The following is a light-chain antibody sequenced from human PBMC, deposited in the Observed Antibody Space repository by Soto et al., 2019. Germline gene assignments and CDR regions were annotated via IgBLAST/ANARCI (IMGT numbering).Light chain of an antibody. J-gene: IGLJ3*02. Sequence: QSVLTQPPSVSGAPGQRVTISCTGSSSNIGAGYDVHWYQQRPGTAPKLLIFGNINRPSGVPDRFSGSKSGTSASLAITGLQAEDEGDYYCASWDDSLSGGVFGGGTKVTVL. CDR2: GNI. CDR1: SSNIGAGYD. CDR3: ASWDDSLSGGV. V-gene: IGLV1-40*01.